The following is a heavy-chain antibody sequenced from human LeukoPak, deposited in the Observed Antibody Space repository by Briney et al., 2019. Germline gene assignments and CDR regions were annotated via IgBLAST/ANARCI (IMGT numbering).Heavy chain of an antibody. CDR1: GYTFTIYD. CDR2: MNPNSGNT. J-gene: IGHJ6*02. Sequence: GASVSVSFKASGYTFTIYDINWVRQAPGQGREGMGWMNPNSGNTGYAQKFQGRLTMTSNTSISTAYMELSSLRSEDTAVYYCAGSPVQYSSSWYPYGMDVWGQGTTVTVSS. D-gene: IGHD6-13*01. V-gene: IGHV1-8*01. CDR3: AGSPVQYSSSWYPYGMDV.